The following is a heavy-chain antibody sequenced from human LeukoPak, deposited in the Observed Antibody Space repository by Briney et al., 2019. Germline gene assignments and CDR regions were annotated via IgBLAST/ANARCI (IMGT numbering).Heavy chain of an antibody. CDR2: INPNSGGT. CDR1: GYTFTSYG. V-gene: IGHV1-2*02. CDR3: ARADSRAFDI. Sequence: GASVKVSCKAFGYTFTSYGINWVRQAPGQGLEWMGWINPNSGGTNYAQKFQGRVTMTRDTSISTAYMELSSLRSDDTAVYYCARADSRAFDIWGQGTMVTVSS. J-gene: IGHJ3*02.